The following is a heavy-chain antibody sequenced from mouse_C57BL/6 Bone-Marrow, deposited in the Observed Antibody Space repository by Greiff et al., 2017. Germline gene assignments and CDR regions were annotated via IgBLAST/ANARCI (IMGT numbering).Heavy chain of an antibody. Sequence: QVQLQQPGAELVKPGASVKMSCKASGYTFTSYWVTWVKQGPGQGLEWIGDIYPGSGSTNYNEKFKSKATLTVDTSSSTAYMQLSSLTSEDAGVYYCAREVDYWGQGTTLTVSS. CDR2: IYPGSGST. J-gene: IGHJ2*01. CDR3: AREVDY. CDR1: GYTFTSYW. V-gene: IGHV1-55*01.